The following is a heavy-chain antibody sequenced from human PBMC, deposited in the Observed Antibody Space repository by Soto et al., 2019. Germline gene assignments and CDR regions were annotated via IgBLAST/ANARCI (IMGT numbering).Heavy chain of an antibody. V-gene: IGHV6-1*01. D-gene: IGHD3-16*01. CDR3: ARGHDGYVDN. J-gene: IGHJ4*02. CDR1: GDSVSRNSAA. CDR2: TYYRSKWYK. Sequence: SQTLSLPCAISGDSVSRNSAALNWISQSPSRGLEWLGRTYYRSKWYKGYAVSVKSRITINPDTSKNQFSLQLNSVTPDDTAVYYCARGHDGYVDNWGQGTLVTVSS.